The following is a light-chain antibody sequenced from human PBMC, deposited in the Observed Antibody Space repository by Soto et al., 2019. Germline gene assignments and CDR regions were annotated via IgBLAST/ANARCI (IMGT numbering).Light chain of an antibody. CDR2: AES. J-gene: IGKJ1*01. CDR1: QGIANY. V-gene: IGKV1-27*01. CDR3: KKYKSANRK. Sequence: IHITQSPSSLSASVGDRVTITCLSSQGIANYLAWYQHKPGKVPNLLIYAESTLKSGVQSRFSGGGPGKDLSITIPSPPPEDVEPSSCKKYKSANRKFGQGNKVAIK.